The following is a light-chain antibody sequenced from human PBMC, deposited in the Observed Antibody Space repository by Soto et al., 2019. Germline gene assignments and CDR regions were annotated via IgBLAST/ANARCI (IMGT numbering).Light chain of an antibody. CDR1: QSVSSSF. V-gene: IGKV3-20*01. J-gene: IGKJ2*01. CDR2: GAS. Sequence: EIVLTQSPGTLSSSPGERATLSCRASQSVSSSFLAWYQKKPGEAPRLLIYGASSRATGIPERFSGSGSGTDFTLTISRLEPEDFAVYYCQQYGSYPETFGQGTKVEIK. CDR3: QQYGSYPET.